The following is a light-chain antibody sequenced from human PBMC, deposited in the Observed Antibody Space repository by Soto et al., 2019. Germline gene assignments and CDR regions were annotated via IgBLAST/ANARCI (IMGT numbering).Light chain of an antibody. CDR2: DVS. CDR1: SSDVGSYKY. CDR3: CSYSGSYSWV. V-gene: IGLV2-11*01. Sequence: QSVLTQPRSMSGSPGQSVTISCTGTSSDVGSYKYVSWYQQHPGQAPKLIIYDVSERPSGVPDRFSGSKSGNTASLTISGLQVEDDADYYCCSYSGSYSWVFGGGTKLTVL. J-gene: IGLJ3*02.